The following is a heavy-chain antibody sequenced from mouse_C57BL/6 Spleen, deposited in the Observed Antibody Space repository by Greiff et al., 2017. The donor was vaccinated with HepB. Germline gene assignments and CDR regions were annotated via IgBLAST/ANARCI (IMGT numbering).Heavy chain of an antibody. V-gene: IGHV14-1*01. CDR2: IDPEDGDT. CDR3: TRTGVHYYFDY. CDR1: GFNIKDYY. J-gene: IGHJ2*01. Sequence: VQLQQSGAELVRPGASVKLSCTASGFNIKDYYMHWVKQRPEQGLEWIGRIDPEDGDTEYAPKFQGKATMTADTSSNTAYLQLSSLTSEDTAVYYCTRTGVHYYFDYWGQGTTLTVSS.